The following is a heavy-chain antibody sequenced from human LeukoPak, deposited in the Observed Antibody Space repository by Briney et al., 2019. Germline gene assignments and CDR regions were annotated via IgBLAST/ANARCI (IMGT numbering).Heavy chain of an antibody. Sequence: ASVKVSCKASGYTFTGYYMHWVRQAPGQGLEWMGIINPSGGSTNYAQRFRGRVTMTRDMSTGTVYMELSSLTSEDTAVYYCAREAITIFGLVRTQTTKGPHRFDPWGQGTLVTVSS. CDR3: AREAITIFGLVRTQTTKGPHRFDP. CDR1: GYTFTGYY. CDR2: INPSGGST. D-gene: IGHD3-3*01. V-gene: IGHV1-46*01. J-gene: IGHJ5*02.